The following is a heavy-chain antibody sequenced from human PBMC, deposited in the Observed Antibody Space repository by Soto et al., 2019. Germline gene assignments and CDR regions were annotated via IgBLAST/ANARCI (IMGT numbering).Heavy chain of an antibody. CDR2: ISSSSSTI. D-gene: IGHD5-12*01. J-gene: IGHJ3*02. Sequence: PGGSLRLSCAASGFTFSAYGMNWVRQAPGKGLEWISYISSSSSTIYYADSVKGRFTISRDNAKNSLYLQLNSLRGEDTAVYYCARAPGGIVATRQAFDIWGQGTMVTVSS. CDR3: ARAPGGIVATRQAFDI. CDR1: GFTFSAYG. V-gene: IGHV3-48*01.